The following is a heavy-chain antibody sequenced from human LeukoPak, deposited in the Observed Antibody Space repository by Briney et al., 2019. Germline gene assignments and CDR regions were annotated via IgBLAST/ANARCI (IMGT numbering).Heavy chain of an antibody. V-gene: IGHV3-23*01. D-gene: IGHD6-19*01. J-gene: IGHJ4*02. Sequence: GGSLRLSCAASGFTFSSYAMSWVRQAPGKGLEWVSGISGSGGSTFYADSVKGRFTISRDNAKNSLFLQMNSLRAEDTAVYYCARRQQAVAGTFDYWGQGTLVTVSS. CDR2: ISGSGGST. CDR1: GFTFSSYA. CDR3: ARRQQAVAGTFDY.